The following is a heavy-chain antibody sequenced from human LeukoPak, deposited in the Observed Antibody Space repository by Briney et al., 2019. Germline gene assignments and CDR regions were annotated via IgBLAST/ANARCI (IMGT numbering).Heavy chain of an antibody. J-gene: IGHJ4*02. CDR2: IWYDGSNK. V-gene: IGHV3-33*01. Sequence: PGRSLRLSCAASGFTFSSYGMHWVRHAPGKGLEWVAVIWYDGSNKYYADSVKGRFTISRDNSKNTLYLQMNSLRAEDTAVYYCARDGTGGSFDYWGQGTLVTVSS. CDR3: ARDGTGGSFDY. D-gene: IGHD2-15*01. CDR1: GFTFSSYG.